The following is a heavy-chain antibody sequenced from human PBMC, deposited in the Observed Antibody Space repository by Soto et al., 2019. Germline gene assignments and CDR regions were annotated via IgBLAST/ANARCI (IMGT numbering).Heavy chain of an antibody. D-gene: IGHD2-15*01. CDR2: ISSSGSST. Sequence: GGSLRLSCAASGFTFRSYAMSWVRQAPGKGLEWVSVISSSGSSTYYADSVKGRFTISRDNSKNTVYLQMNSLRAEDTAIYYCAKCLGWQYYYAMDVWGQGTTVTVSS. J-gene: IGHJ6*02. V-gene: IGHV3-23*01. CDR3: AKCLGWQYYYAMDV. CDR1: GFTFRSYA.